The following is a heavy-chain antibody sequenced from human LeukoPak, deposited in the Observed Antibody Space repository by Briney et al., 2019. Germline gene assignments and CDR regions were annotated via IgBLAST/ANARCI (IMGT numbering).Heavy chain of an antibody. CDR2: IYHSGST. Sequence: TLSLTCAVSGGSXSSXNWWSWVRQPPXKGXXWIGEIYHSGSTNYNPSLKSRVTISVDKSKNQFSLKLSSVTAADTAVYYCATYCSGGSCYSNWFDPWGQGTLVTVSS. V-gene: IGHV4-4*02. CDR3: ATYCSGGSCYSNWFDP. CDR1: GGSXSSXNW. J-gene: IGHJ5*02. D-gene: IGHD2-15*01.